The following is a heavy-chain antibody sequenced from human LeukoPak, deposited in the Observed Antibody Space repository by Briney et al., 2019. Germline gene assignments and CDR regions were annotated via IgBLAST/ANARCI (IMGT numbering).Heavy chain of an antibody. CDR1: GFTFSSYW. CDR2: IKQDGSEK. CDR3: AREQHSGSYYSPNAFDI. J-gene: IGHJ3*02. D-gene: IGHD1-26*01. V-gene: IGHV3-7*01. Sequence: PGGSLRLSCAASGFTFSSYWMSWVRQAPGKGLEWVANIKQDGSEKYYVDSVKGRFTISRDNAKNSLYLQMNGLRAEDTAVYYCAREQHSGSYYSPNAFDIWGQGTMVTVSS.